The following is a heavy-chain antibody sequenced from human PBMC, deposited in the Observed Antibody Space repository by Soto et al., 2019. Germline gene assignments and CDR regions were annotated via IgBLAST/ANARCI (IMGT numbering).Heavy chain of an antibody. Sequence: EVQLVETGGGLIQPGGSLRLSCAASGFTVSNTYIIWVRQPPGKGLECVSVIYTAGGTNYADSVKGRFIISRDNSKNTLYLQMNSLRAEDTAVYYCARALPVAKGGFDPWGQGTLVTVSS. CDR3: ARALPVAKGGFDP. CDR1: GFTVSNTY. J-gene: IGHJ5*02. D-gene: IGHD2-2*01. CDR2: IYTAGGT. V-gene: IGHV3-53*02.